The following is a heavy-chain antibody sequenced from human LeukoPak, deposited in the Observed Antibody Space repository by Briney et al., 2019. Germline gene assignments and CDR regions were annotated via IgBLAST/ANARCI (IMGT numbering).Heavy chain of an antibody. CDR1: GGSITSGGYY. CDR3: ARGGYSSGWYVFDY. D-gene: IGHD6-19*01. CDR2: IHYSGST. J-gene: IGHJ4*02. Sequence: SQTLSLTCTVSGGSITSGGYYWTWIRQHPGKGLEWIGYIHYSGSTNYNPSLKSRVTISVDTSKNQFSLKLSSVTAADTAVYYCARGGYSSGWYVFDYWGQGTLVTVSS. V-gene: IGHV4-31*03.